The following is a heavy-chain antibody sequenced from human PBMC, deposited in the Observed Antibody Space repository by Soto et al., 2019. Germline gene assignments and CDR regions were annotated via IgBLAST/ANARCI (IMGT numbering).Heavy chain of an antibody. CDR3: AKDPRYCIGGNCYWGYCYYIDV. J-gene: IGHJ6*03. CDR2: ISSSGAYT. CDR1: GFTFSNYD. D-gene: IGHD2-15*01. V-gene: IGHV3-23*01. Sequence: PGGSLRLSCAASGFTFSNYDMSWVRRPPGKGLEWVSVISSSGAYTYYADSVKGRFTISRDNSKNTLYLQMDSLRAEDTAVYFCAKDPRYCIGGNCYWGYCYYIDVWGKGTTVTVSS.